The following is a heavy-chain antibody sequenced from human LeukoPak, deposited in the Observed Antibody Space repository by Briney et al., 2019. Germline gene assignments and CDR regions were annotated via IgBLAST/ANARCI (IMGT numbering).Heavy chain of an antibody. V-gene: IGHV3-23*01. CDR1: GFTFSSYA. J-gene: IGHJ4*02. CDR2: ISGSGGST. CDR3: AKRGRNYYDSSGYYYFDY. D-gene: IGHD3-22*01. Sequence: GGSLRLSCAASGFTFSSYAMSWVRQAPGKGLEWVSAISGSGGSTYYADSVKGRFTISRDNSKNTLYLQMNSLRAEDTAVYYCAKRGRNYYDSSGYYYFDYWGQGTLVTVSS.